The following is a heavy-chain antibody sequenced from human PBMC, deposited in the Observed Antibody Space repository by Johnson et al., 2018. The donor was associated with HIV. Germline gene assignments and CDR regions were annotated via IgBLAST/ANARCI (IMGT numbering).Heavy chain of an antibody. CDR1: GFTFSSYA. V-gene: IGHV3-30*04. CDR2: ISYDGSNK. Sequence: QVQLVESGGGVVQPGRSLRLSCAASGFTFSSYAMHWVRQAPGKGLEWVAVISYDGSNKYYADSVKGRFTISRDNSKNTLYLQMNSLRAEDTAVYYCARAPGAVPNPGTGSNDAFDIWGQGTMVPVSS. CDR3: ARAPGAVPNPGTGSNDAFDI. J-gene: IGHJ3*02. D-gene: IGHD1-1*01.